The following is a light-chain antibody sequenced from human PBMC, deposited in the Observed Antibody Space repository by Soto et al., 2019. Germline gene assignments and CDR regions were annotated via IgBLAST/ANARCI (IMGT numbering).Light chain of an antibody. CDR1: QSLGDN. Sequence: EIVMTQSPATLAVSPGDTATLSCRASQSLGDNLAWYQQKPGQAPRLLIFRASTRATGVPARFRASESGTEFTLTISGLLSEDFAIYYCQQYSNWPPWTFGPGTRVEIK. CDR2: RAS. CDR3: QQYSNWPPWT. V-gene: IGKV3-15*01. J-gene: IGKJ1*01.